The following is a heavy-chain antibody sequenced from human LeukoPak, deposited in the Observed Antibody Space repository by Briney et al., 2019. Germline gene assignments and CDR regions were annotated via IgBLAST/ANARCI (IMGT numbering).Heavy chain of an antibody. CDR3: AGQSLSSEPARLGEFSFKYYFDY. J-gene: IGHJ4*02. D-gene: IGHD3-16*02. Sequence: ASETLSLTCAVSGYSISSGYYWGWIRPPAGKGVEWIGSIYHSRHTYYNPSLKHREHIPVDTSKNQFSLKLSSVTAADTAVYYCAGQSLSSEPARLGEFSFKYYFDYWGQGTLVTVSS. V-gene: IGHV4-38-2*01. CDR2: IYHSRHT. CDR1: GYSISSGYY.